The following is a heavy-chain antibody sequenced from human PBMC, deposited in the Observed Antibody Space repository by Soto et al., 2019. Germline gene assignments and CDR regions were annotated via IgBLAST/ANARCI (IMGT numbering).Heavy chain of an antibody. V-gene: IGHV1-18*01. CDR2: ISVYTGNT. J-gene: IGHJ3*02. CDR3: AKDFXAAYYSESSGYWGAFDI. D-gene: IGHD3-22*01. Sequence: ASVKVSCKASGYTFTNYGINWVRQAPGQGLEWMGWISVYTGNTNYAQKFQGRVTMTTDTSTRTVFMELRTLRSDDTAVYYCAKDFXAAYYSESSGYWGAFDIWGQGTMVTVSS. CDR1: GYTFTNYG.